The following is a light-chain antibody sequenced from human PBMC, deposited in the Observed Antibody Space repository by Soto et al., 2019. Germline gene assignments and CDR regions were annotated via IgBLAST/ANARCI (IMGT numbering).Light chain of an antibody. Sequence: QSVLTRPPSVSGAPGQRVIIPCTGSNSNIGAGYEVHWFQQLPGTAPKLLIYGNINRPSGVPDRFSGSKSGTSASLAITGLQPEDEADYYCQSYDSSLSVLYVFGTGTKVTVL. J-gene: IGLJ1*01. CDR3: QSYDSSLSVLYV. CDR1: NSNIGAGYE. V-gene: IGLV1-40*01. CDR2: GNI.